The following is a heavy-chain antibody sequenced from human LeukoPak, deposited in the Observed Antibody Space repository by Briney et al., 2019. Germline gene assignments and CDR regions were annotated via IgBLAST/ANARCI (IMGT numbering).Heavy chain of an antibody. Sequence: PSETLSLTCTVSGGSISGYYWSWIRQPPGKRLEWIGYIYYSGSANYNPSLKSRVTISVDTSKNQVSLRLSSVTAADTAVYYCARQGSGGRSFDVWGQGTMVTVSS. D-gene: IGHD1-26*01. CDR2: IYYSGSA. V-gene: IGHV4-59*08. CDR3: ARQGSGGRSFDV. CDR1: GGSISGYY. J-gene: IGHJ3*01.